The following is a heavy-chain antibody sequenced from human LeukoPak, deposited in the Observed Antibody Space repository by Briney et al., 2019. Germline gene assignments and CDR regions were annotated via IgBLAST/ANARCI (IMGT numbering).Heavy chain of an antibody. CDR1: GYTFTSYY. J-gene: IGHJ6*03. CDR2: INPSGGST. V-gene: IGHV1-46*01. CDR3: ARAGYSGYDWALLYYYYMDV. Sequence: ASVKVSCKASGYTFTSYYMHWVRQAPGQGLEWMGIINPSGGSTSYAQKFQGRVTMTRDMSTSTVYMELSSLRSEDTAVYYCARAGYSGYDWALLYYYYMDVWGKGTTVTVSS. D-gene: IGHD5-12*01.